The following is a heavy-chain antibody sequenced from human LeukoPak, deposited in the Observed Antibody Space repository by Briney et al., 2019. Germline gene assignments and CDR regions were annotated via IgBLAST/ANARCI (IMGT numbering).Heavy chain of an antibody. Sequence: VASVTVSCKASGGTFSSYAINWVRQAPGQGLEWMGGIIPIFDKTNYAQNFQGRVTITADKSTNTAYMELSSLRSEDTAVYYCARAIRGSKIASRYYIYYMDIWGEGTTVTVSS. J-gene: IGHJ6*03. V-gene: IGHV1-69*06. CDR2: IIPIFDKT. CDR3: ARAIRGSKIASRYYIYYMDI. D-gene: IGHD3-10*01. CDR1: GGTFSSYA.